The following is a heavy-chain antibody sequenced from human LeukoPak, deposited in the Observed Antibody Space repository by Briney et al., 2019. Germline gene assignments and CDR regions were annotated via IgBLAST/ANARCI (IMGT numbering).Heavy chain of an antibody. J-gene: IGHJ6*02. CDR3: ARENFYGMDV. Sequence: GGSLTLSCAASGFTFSRYWMNWVRQAAGKVLVWVSRINSDGSTTRYADSVKGRFTISRDNAKNTMYLQMNSLRAEDTAVYYCARENFYGMDVWGQGTTVTVSS. CDR1: GFTFSRYW. CDR2: INSDGSTT. V-gene: IGHV3-74*01.